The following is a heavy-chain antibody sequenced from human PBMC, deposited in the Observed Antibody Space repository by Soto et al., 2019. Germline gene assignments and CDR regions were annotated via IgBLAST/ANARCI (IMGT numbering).Heavy chain of an antibody. CDR2: IKEDGSLK. CDR3: ARSGGPAAPDC. Sequence: GKGPEWVANIKEDGSLKFYVDSVRGRFTISRDNAKNSVYLGMSRLRAEDTAVYYCARSGGPAAPDCWGQGTLVTVSS. J-gene: IGHJ4*02. V-gene: IGHV3-7*03. D-gene: IGHD2-2*01.